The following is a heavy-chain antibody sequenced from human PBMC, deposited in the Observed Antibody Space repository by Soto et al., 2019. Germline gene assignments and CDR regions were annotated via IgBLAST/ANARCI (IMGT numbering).Heavy chain of an antibody. CDR1: GDSMTKYS. D-gene: IGHD1-26*01. V-gene: IGHV4-4*07. J-gene: IGHJ4*02. CDR2: IYTSGST. Sequence: QVQLQESGPGLVKPSETLSLTCTVSGDSMTKYSWCWIRQPAGKGLEWIGRIYTSGSTNYNPSLKSRVTMSIDTSNNHFSLKLKSVTAADTAVYYCARTVGAAYYFDFWGQGALVTVSS. CDR3: ARTVGAAYYFDF.